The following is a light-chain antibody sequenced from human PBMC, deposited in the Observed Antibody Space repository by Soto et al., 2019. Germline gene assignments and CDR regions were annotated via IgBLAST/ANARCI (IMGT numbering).Light chain of an antibody. V-gene: IGKV1-39*01. CDR2: AAS. CDR1: QSISNN. CDR3: QQSYSSVMYT. J-gene: IGKJ2*01. Sequence: DIQMTQSPSSLSASVGDRVTVTCRASQSISNNLNWYQQKPGKAPKLLIYAASSLQSGVPSRFSGSGSGTDFTLTISSLQPEDFATYYCQQSYSSVMYTFGQGTKLEIK.